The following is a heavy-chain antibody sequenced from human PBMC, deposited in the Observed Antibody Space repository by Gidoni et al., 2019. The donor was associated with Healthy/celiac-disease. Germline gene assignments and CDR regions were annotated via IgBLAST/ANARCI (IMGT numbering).Heavy chain of an antibody. Sequence: QVQLLQWGAGLLKPSETLSLTCAVYGGSFSGYYWGWIRQPPGKGLAWIGEINQRGSTNYNPSLKSQVTISVVTSKNQFSLKLSSVTAADTAVYYCARVWAYYYDSSGSMVAFDIWGQGTMVTVSS. CDR2: INQRGST. J-gene: IGHJ3*02. CDR1: GGSFSGYY. CDR3: ARVWAYYYDSSGSMVAFDI. D-gene: IGHD3-22*01. V-gene: IGHV4-34*01.